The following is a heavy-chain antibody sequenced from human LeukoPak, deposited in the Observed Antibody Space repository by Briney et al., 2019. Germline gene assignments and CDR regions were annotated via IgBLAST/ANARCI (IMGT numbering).Heavy chain of an antibody. Sequence: SQTLSLTCTVSGGSISSGSYYWSWIRQPAGKGPEWIGRIYTSGSTNYNPSLKSRVTMSVDTSKNQFSLKLSSVTAADTAVYYCATSGYSSSWYNLEYFQHWGQGTLVTVSS. D-gene: IGHD6-13*01. J-gene: IGHJ1*01. CDR3: ATSGYSSSWYNLEYFQH. V-gene: IGHV4-61*02. CDR2: IYTSGST. CDR1: GGSISSGSYY.